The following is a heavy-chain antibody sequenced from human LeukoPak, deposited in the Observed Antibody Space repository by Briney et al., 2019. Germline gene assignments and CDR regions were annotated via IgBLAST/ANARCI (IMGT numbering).Heavy chain of an antibody. V-gene: IGHV4-59*01. J-gene: IGHJ4*02. CDR1: GGSISSYY. CDR3: ARVSLGYYDSSGSYYLDY. Sequence: SEILSLTCTVSGGSISSYYWSWIRQPPGKGLEWIGYIYYSGSTNYNPSLKSRVTISVDTSKKQFSLKLSSVTAADTAVYYCARVSLGYYDSSGSYYLDYWGQGTLVTVSS. CDR2: IYYSGST. D-gene: IGHD3-22*01.